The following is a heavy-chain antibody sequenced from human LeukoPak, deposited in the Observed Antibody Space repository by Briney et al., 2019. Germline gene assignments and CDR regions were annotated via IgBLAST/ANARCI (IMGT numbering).Heavy chain of an antibody. J-gene: IGHJ4*02. CDR1: GYTFTGYY. V-gene: IGHV1-2*02. D-gene: IGHD3-22*01. CDR3: ARAFYDSSGYAIYYFDY. Sequence: ASVKVSCKASGYTFTGYYMHWVRQAPGQGLEWMGWINPNSGGTNYAQKFQGRVTMTRDTSISTAYMELSRLRSDDTAVYYCARAFYDSSGYAIYYFDYWGQGTLVTVSS. CDR2: INPNSGGT.